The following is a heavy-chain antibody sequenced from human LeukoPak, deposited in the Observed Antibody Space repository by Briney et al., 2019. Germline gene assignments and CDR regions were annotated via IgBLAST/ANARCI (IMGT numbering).Heavy chain of an antibody. CDR2: IKQDGSEK. CDR1: GFTFSSYW. V-gene: IGHV3-7*01. D-gene: IGHD3-3*01. Sequence: GSLRLSCAASGFTFSSYWMSWVRQAPGKGLEWVANIKQDGSEKNYVDSVKGRFTISRDNAKNSLYLQMNSLRAEDSAMYYCARERYDFWNGYYPFDYWGQGALVTVSS. J-gene: IGHJ4*02. CDR3: ARERYDFWNGYYPFDY.